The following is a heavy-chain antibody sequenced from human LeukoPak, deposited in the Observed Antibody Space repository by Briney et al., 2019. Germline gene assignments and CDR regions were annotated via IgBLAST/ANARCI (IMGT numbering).Heavy chain of an antibody. D-gene: IGHD6-19*01. V-gene: IGHV6-1*01. CDR3: ARVPLLGGWPPDY. CDR2: TYYRSKWYN. J-gene: IGHJ3*01. CDR1: GDSVSSNSAA. Sequence: SQTLSLTCAISGDSVSSNSAAWNWNRQSPSRGLEWLGRTYYRSKWYNDYAVSVKSRITINLDTSKNQFSLRLNSVTPEDTAVYYCARVPLLGGWPPDYWGQGTMVTVSS.